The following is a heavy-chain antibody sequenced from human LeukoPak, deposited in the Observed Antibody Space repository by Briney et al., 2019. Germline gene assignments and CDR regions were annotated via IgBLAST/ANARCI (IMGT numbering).Heavy chain of an antibody. CDR1: GFSFSFYA. V-gene: IGHV3-74*01. CDR2: IHGDGDNI. CDR3: ARAQAGAPTDL. J-gene: IGHJ5*02. Sequence: GGSLRLSCAASGFSFSFYAMTWVRQAPGKGLVWVARIHGDGDNISYADSVRGRFTISRDNAKDTLYLHMNSLRPEDTAVYYCARAQAGAPTDLWGQGTLVTVSS. D-gene: IGHD1-26*01.